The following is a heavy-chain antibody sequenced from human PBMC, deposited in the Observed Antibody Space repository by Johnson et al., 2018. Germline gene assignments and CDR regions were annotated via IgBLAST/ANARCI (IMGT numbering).Heavy chain of an antibody. CDR3: RKEPVGAAGTHYEYYVDV. CDR1: GFTFDDYA. V-gene: IGHV3-30*18. CDR2: ISYDGIEK. Sequence: VQPVESGGGLVQPGRSLRLSCAASGFTFDDYAMHWVRPAPGKGLEWVAVISYDGIEKYYRDSVKGRFAISRDNSNNMLHLQMNSLGAEDTAVYYCRKEPVGAAGTHYEYYVDVWGKGTTVTVSS. D-gene: IGHD6-13*01. J-gene: IGHJ6*03.